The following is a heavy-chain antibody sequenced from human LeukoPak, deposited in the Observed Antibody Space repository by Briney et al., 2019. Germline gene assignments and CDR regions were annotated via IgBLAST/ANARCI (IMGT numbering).Heavy chain of an antibody. D-gene: IGHD2-15*01. V-gene: IGHV1-18*01. J-gene: IGHJ4*02. CDR3: ARLYCSGANCYPIYGDPFDY. CDR2: ISAYNGNT. CDR1: GYTFTSYG. Sequence: GASVEVSCKASGYTFTSYGISWVRQAPGQGLEWMGWISAYNGNTNYAQKFQGRVTMTTDTSTSTAYMELRSLRSDDTAVYYCARLYCSGANCYPIYGDPFDYWGQGTLVTVSS.